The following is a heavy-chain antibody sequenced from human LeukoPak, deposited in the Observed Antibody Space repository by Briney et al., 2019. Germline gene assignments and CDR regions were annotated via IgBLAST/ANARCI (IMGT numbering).Heavy chain of an antibody. CDR1: GYTFTSYG. V-gene: IGHV1-18*01. CDR2: ISAYNGNT. CDR3: ARDRGNDSSGCYSRFGY. D-gene: IGHD3-22*01. Sequence: ASVKVSCKASGYTFTSYGISWVRQAPGQGLEWMGWISAYNGNTNYAQKLQGRVTMTTDTSTSTAYMELRSLRSDDTAVYYCARDRGNDSSGCYSRFGYWGQGTLVTVSS. J-gene: IGHJ4*02.